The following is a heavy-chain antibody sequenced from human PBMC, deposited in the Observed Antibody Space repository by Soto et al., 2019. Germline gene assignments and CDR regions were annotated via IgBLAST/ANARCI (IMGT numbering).Heavy chain of an antibody. CDR1: GFTFSSYA. J-gene: IGHJ4*02. Sequence: GGSLRLSCAASGFTFSSYAMSWVRQAPGKGLEWVSAISGSGGSTYYADSVKGRFTISRDNSKNMLFLQMNSLRAEDTAIYYCAKKVNSGPGSQYFDYWGQGTLVTVSS. V-gene: IGHV3-23*01. CDR3: AKKVNSGPGSQYFDY. CDR2: ISGSGGST. D-gene: IGHD3-10*01.